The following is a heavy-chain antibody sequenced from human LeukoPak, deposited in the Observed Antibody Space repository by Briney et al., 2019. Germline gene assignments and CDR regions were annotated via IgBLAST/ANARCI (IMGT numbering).Heavy chain of an antibody. CDR3: AKSNQGYSYGFLPDY. J-gene: IGHJ4*02. D-gene: IGHD5-18*01. V-gene: IGHV3-9*01. CDR2: ISWNSGSI. CDR1: GFTFDDYA. Sequence: GGSLRLSCAASGFTFDDYAMHWVRQAPGKGLEWVSGISWNSGSIGYADSVKGRFTISRDNAKNSLYLQMNSLRAEDTALYYCAKSNQGYSYGFLPDYWGQGTLVTVSS.